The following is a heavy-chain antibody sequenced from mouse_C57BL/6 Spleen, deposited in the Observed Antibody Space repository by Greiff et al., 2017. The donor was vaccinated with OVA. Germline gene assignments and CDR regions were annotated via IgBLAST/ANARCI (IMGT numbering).Heavy chain of an antibody. CDR2: IYPGSGST. Sequence: QVQLQQPGAELVKPGASVKMSCKASGYTFTSYWITWVKQRPGQGLEWIGDIYPGSGSTNYNEKFKSKATVTVDTSSSTAYMQLSSLTSEDSAVDVYARVRTPSWYFDVWGTGTTVTVSS. V-gene: IGHV1-55*01. CDR3: ARVRTPSWYFDV. CDR1: GYTFTSYW. D-gene: IGHD2-10*02. J-gene: IGHJ1*03.